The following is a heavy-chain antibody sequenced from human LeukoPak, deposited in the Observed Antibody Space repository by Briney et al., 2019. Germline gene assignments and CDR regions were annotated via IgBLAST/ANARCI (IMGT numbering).Heavy chain of an antibody. CDR3: ARRKIDIVVVPAAISGPAKSRPFMDV. J-gene: IGHJ6*03. Sequence: GASVKVSCKASGYTFTSYDINWVRQATGQGPEWMGWMNPNSGNTGYAQKFQGRVTMTRNTSINTAYMELSSLRSEDTAVYYCARRKIDIVVVPAAISGPAKSRPFMDVWGKGTTVTVSS. V-gene: IGHV1-8*01. CDR1: GYTFTSYD. CDR2: MNPNSGNT. D-gene: IGHD2-2*02.